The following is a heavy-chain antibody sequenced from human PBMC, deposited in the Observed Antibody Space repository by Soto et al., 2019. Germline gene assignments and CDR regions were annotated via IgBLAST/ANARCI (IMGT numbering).Heavy chain of an antibody. CDR1: GFTFSSYS. CDR2: ISSSGRYI. V-gene: IGHV3-21*01. D-gene: IGHD3-10*01. CDR3: AKSVAGDLVWFDP. J-gene: IGHJ5*02. Sequence: EVQLVESGGGLVKPGGSLRLSCAASGFTFSSYSMNWVRQAPGKGLEWVSSISSSGRYIYYPDSVRGRFTVSRDSAKNSLYLQMNSLPAEDSAVYYCAKSVAGDLVWFDPWGQGTLVVVSS.